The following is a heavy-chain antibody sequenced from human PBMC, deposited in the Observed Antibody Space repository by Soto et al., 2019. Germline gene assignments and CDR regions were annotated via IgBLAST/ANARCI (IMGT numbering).Heavy chain of an antibody. CDR1: GFSLSNTAVA. D-gene: IGHD3-22*01. CDR2: IYWNDDN. Sequence: QITLKESGPTLVKPTQTLTLTCSFSGFSLSNTAVAVGWIRQPPGKALEWLALIYWNDDNHYSPSLRNRLTVTKDTSNNQVVLTLTDMDPVDTATYYCAHGSGWLFDHWGQGTLVTVSS. CDR3: AHGSGWLFDH. V-gene: IGHV2-5*01. J-gene: IGHJ4*02.